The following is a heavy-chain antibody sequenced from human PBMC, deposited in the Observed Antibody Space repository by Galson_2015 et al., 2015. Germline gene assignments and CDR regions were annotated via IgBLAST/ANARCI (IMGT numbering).Heavy chain of an antibody. J-gene: IGHJ5*02. V-gene: IGHV3-33*01. Sequence: SLRLSCAASGFTFSSYGMHWVRQAPGKGLEWVAVIWYDGSEKYYVDSVKGRFTISRDNTKNSLYLQMISLRAEDTAVYYCARDWSINPTNWFDLWGQGTLVTVSS. CDR1: GFTFSSYG. CDR2: IWYDGSEK. CDR3: ARDWSINPTNWFDL.